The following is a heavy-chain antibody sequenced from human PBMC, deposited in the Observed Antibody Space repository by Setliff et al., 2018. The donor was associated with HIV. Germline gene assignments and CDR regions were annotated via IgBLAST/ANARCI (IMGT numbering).Heavy chain of an antibody. J-gene: IGHJ6*03. CDR3: ARGRQFTFWSAYMHMDV. Sequence: PSETLSLTCAVYGGSFSNHYWTWIRQTPGEGLEWIGEIDHSGSTKYNPSLKSRVAISVDTSKNQFSLKVNSVTAADTAIYYCARGRQFTFWSAYMHMDVWGKGTSVTVSS. V-gene: IGHV4-34*01. D-gene: IGHD3-3*01. CDR2: IDHSGST. CDR1: GGSFSNHY.